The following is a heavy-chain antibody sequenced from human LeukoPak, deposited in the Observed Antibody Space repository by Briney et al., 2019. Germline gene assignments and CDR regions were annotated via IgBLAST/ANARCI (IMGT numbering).Heavy chain of an antibody. CDR2: IYPGDSDT. J-gene: IGHJ4*02. Sequence: GQSLKIYCHVSRYGFATYWMSWARQLPGKGLGWMGIIYPGDSDTRYRPSFQGQVTISADKSMNTAYLQWSSLKTSDTALYYSTRAHHYYGSGSYDFWGQGTLVTVSS. CDR1: RYGFATYW. CDR3: TRAHHYYGSGSYDF. D-gene: IGHD3-10*01. V-gene: IGHV5-51*01.